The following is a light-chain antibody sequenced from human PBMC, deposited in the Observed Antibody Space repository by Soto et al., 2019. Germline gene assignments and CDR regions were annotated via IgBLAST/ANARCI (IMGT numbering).Light chain of an antibody. V-gene: IGKV3-11*01. Sequence: EIVLTQSPATLSLSPGERATLSCRASQSINTYLGWYQQLPGQAPRLLIYDTSNRATGIPARFSGSGSGTDLTLTISSLEPEDSAVYYCQQRRSWPLTFGGGTKVEI. CDR3: QQRRSWPLT. J-gene: IGKJ4*01. CDR2: DTS. CDR1: QSINTY.